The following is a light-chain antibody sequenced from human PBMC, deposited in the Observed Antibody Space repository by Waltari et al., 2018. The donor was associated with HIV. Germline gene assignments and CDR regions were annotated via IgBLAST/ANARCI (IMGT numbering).Light chain of an antibody. CDR2: KIT. CDR1: QTLLHSDGNTD. J-gene: IGKJ1*01. Sequence: DNLMTQSLLASPVTLGQPASISCKSNQTLLHSDGNTDLSWLHQRPGQPPRLLISKITSRFAGGPDRFSGSGAGTDVTLKISRVGAEDVGIYYGMHTAQFPWTFGPGTRVEI. CDR3: MHTAQFPWT. V-gene: IGKV2-24*01.